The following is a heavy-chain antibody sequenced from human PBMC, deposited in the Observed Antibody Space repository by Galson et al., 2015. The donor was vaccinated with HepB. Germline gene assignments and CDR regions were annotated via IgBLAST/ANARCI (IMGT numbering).Heavy chain of an antibody. CDR1: GFTFSSYA. V-gene: IGHV3-23*01. D-gene: IGHD6-19*01. Sequence: SLRLSCAASGFTFSSYAMSWVRQAPGKGLEWVSAISGSGGSTYYADSVRGRFTISRDNSKNTLYLQMNSLRAEDTAVYYCAKDVGWYPREYFQHWGQGPLVTVSS. CDR2: ISGSGGST. J-gene: IGHJ1*01. CDR3: AKDVGWYPREYFQH.